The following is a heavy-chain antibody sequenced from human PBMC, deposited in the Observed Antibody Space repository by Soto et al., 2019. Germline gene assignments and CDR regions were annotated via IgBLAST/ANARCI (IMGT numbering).Heavy chain of an antibody. V-gene: IGHV4-59*01. CDR2: IYYSGST. J-gene: IGHJ4*02. CDR1: GVSISNYY. D-gene: IGHD3-22*01. CDR3: ARTDYYDSSGSFGY. Sequence: LSLTCTISGVSISNYYWSWIRQPPGKGLEWIGYIYYSGSTNYNPSLKSRVTISVDTSKNQFSLKLSSVTAADTAMYFCARTDYYDSSGSFGYWGQGTLVTVSS.